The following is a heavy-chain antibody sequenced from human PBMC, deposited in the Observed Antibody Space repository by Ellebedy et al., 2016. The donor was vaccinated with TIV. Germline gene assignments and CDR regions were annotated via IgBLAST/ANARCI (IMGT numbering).Heavy chain of an antibody. J-gene: IGHJ5*02. V-gene: IGHV1-69*13. Sequence: ASVKVSCKASGGTFSSYAISWVRQAPGQGLEWMGGIIPIFGTANYAQKFQGRVTITADESTSTAYMELSSLRSEDTAVYYCARWELSDYDFWSGYSAWGQGTLVTVSS. CDR1: GGTFSSYA. CDR2: IIPIFGTA. D-gene: IGHD3-3*01. CDR3: ARWELSDYDFWSGYSA.